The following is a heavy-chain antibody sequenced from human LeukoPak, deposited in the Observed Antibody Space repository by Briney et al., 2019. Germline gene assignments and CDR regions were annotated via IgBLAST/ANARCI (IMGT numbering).Heavy chain of an antibody. Sequence: GGFLRLSCAASGFTFSSYAMSWVRQAPGKGLEWVSAISGSGGSTYYADSVKGRFTISRDNSKNTLYLQMNSLKTEDTAVYYCTTDHSGSYEGKYYFDYWGQGTLVTVSS. V-gene: IGHV3-23*01. CDR2: ISGSGGST. CDR1: GFTFSSYA. CDR3: TTDHSGSYEGKYYFDY. D-gene: IGHD1-26*01. J-gene: IGHJ4*02.